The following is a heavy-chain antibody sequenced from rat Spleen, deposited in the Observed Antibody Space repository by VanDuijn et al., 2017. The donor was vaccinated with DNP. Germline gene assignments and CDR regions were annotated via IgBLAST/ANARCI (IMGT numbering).Heavy chain of an antibody. V-gene: IGHV2S75*01. J-gene: IGHJ4*01. CDR2: IWGDGNT. D-gene: IGHD3-8*01. Sequence: QVQLKESGPVLVQASETLSLTCTVSGFSLTNYGVIWVRQSPGKGLEWMGIIWGDGNTDYSSALKSRLSITRDTSKSQVFLKMNSLQTEDTATYYCARVPSTYYVMDAWGQGASVTVSS. CDR1: GFSLTNYG. CDR3: ARVPSTYYVMDA.